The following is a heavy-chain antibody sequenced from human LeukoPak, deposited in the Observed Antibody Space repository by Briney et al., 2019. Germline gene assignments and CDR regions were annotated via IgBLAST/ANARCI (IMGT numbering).Heavy chain of an antibody. Sequence: SETLSLTCTVSGGSITSYYWSWIRQPPGKGLEWIGYIYYSGNTNYNPSLKSRVTTSVDTSKNQFSLKLSSVTAADTAVYYCARHLGYCSTTSCQPGFDPWGQGTLVTVSS. D-gene: IGHD2-2*01. CDR2: IYYSGNT. CDR1: GGSITSYY. V-gene: IGHV4-59*08. CDR3: ARHLGYCSTTSCQPGFDP. J-gene: IGHJ5*02.